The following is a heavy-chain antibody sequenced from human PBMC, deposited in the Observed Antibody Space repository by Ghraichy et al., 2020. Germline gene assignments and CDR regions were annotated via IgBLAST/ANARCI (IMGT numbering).Heavy chain of an antibody. CDR3: AREITYYYDSSLLAFDL. J-gene: IGHJ2*01. V-gene: IGHV3-74*01. Sequence: GESLNISCAASGFTFSSYWMHWVRQAPGKGLVWVSRINSDGSSTSYADSVKGRFTISRDNAKNTLYLQMNSLRAEDTAVYYCAREITYYYDSSLLAFDLWGRGTLVTVSS. CDR1: GFTFSSYW. D-gene: IGHD3-22*01. CDR2: INSDGSST.